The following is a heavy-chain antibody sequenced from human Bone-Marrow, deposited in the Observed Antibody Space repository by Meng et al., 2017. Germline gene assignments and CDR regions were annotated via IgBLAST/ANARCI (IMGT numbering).Heavy chain of an antibody. J-gene: IGHJ4*02. Sequence: ASVTVSCKASGYTFTSYDINWVRQATGQGLEWMGWMNPNSGNTGYAQKFQGRVTITRNTSISTAYIELSSLRSEDTAVYYCARVSRYDSSGYCLIPEDIWGQGTLVTVSS. D-gene: IGHD3-22*01. CDR2: MNPNSGNT. CDR1: GYTFTSYD. V-gene: IGHV1-8*03. CDR3: ARVSRYDSSGYCLIPEDI.